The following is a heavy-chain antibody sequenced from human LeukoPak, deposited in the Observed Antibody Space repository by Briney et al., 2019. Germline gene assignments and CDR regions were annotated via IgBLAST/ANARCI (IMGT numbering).Heavy chain of an antibody. CDR3: ARVGLGELSLTHYYFDY. CDR2: IYSGGST. CDR1: GFTVSSNY. Sequence: PGGSLRLSCAASGFTVSSNYMSWVRQAPGKGLEWVSVIYSGGSTYYADSVKGRFTISRDNSKNTLYLQMNSLRAEDTAVYYCARVGLGELSLTHYYFDYWGQGTLVTVSS. D-gene: IGHD3-16*02. V-gene: IGHV3-66*01. J-gene: IGHJ4*02.